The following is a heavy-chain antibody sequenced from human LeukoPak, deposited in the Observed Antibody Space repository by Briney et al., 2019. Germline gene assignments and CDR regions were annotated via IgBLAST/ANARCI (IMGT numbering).Heavy chain of an antibody. CDR2: IKQDGNEK. J-gene: IGHJ3*01. D-gene: IGHD6-6*01. V-gene: IGHV3-7*03. CDR1: GFTFNNYW. Sequence: QTGGSLRLSCAASGFTFNNYWMSWVRQAPGKGLEWVANIKQDGNEKYYVDSVKGRFTISRDNAKNSLDLQMNSLRVEDTAVYYCARVYSGSSGKNAFDVWGQGTMVTVSS. CDR3: ARVYSGSSGKNAFDV.